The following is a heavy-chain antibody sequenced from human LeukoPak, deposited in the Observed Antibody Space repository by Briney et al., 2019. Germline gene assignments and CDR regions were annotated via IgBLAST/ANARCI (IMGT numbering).Heavy chain of an antibody. CDR1: GFTFSNYS. D-gene: IGHD6-19*01. Sequence: GGSLRLSCEASGFTFSNYSMNWVRQAPGEGLEGGVVISYDGSSKYYADSVKGRFTISRDNSKNTLYLQMNSLRAEDTAVYYCAKYSSGWYYFDYWGQGTLVTVSS. V-gene: IGHV3-30*18. CDR2: ISYDGSSK. J-gene: IGHJ4*02. CDR3: AKYSSGWYYFDY.